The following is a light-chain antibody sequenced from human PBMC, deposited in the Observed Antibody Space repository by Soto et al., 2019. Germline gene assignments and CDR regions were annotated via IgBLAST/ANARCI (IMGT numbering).Light chain of an antibody. V-gene: IGKV3-11*01. CDR3: QQRQYWPPIT. CDR2: DTS. Sequence: EIVLTQSPGTLSLSPGERATLSCRASQSVGSGYLAWYQQKPGQAPRLLIYDTSNRATGVPARFSGSGSGTDFTLTISSLEPEDCAIYYCQQRQYWPPITFGQGTRLEIK. CDR1: QSVGSGY. J-gene: IGKJ5*01.